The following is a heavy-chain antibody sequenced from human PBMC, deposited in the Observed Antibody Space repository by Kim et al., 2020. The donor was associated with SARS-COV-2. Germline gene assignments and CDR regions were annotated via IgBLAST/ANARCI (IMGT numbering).Heavy chain of an antibody. V-gene: IGHV4-39*01. CDR3: ATNGDSNAGGVYYYGM. Sequence: SETLSLTCTVSGASISSTTYYWGWIRQPPGKGLEWIGSIYYGASTYYNPSLKSRVTISVDTSKNQFSLGLSSVTAADTAVYYCATNGDSNAGGVYYYGM. CDR2: IYYGAST. CDR1: GASISSTTYY. D-gene: IGHD4-17*01. J-gene: IGHJ6*01.